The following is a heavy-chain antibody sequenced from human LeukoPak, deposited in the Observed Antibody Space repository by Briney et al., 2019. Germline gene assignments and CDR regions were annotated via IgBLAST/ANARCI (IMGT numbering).Heavy chain of an antibody. Sequence: ETLSLTCTVSGGSISSYYWSWIRQPPGKGLEWIGYIYYSGSTNYNPSLKSRVTISVDTSKNQFSLKLSSVTAADTAVYYCARDHRRGYCSGGSCYYGMDVWGQGTTVTVSS. J-gene: IGHJ6*02. CDR2: IYYSGST. CDR3: ARDHRRGYCSGGSCYYGMDV. CDR1: GGSISSYY. D-gene: IGHD2-15*01. V-gene: IGHV4-59*01.